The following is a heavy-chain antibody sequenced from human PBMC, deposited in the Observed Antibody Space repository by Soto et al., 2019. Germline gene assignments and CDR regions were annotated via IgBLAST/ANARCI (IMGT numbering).Heavy chain of an antibody. Sequence: QITLKESGPTLVKPTQTLTLTCTFSGVSLSTSGIGVGWIRQPPGKALEWLALLYWDDEKRYSPSLKSRLTITKDPSKKQVVLTMTNIEAVDTATYFCGHRTGSYRHYFDYWGQWSLVTVSS. D-gene: IGHD3-10*01. V-gene: IGHV2-5*02. J-gene: IGHJ4*02. CDR3: GHRTGSYRHYFDY. CDR1: GVSLSTSGIG. CDR2: LYWDDEK.